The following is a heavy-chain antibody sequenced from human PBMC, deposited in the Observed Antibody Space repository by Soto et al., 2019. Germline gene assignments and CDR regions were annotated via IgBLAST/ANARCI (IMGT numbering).Heavy chain of an antibody. CDR3: AREVFGGHSSWFDP. V-gene: IGHV1-18*04. J-gene: IGHJ5*02. D-gene: IGHD6-13*01. Sequence: QVQLVQSGTEVKKSGASVKLSCKTSGYTFTTYSITWVRQAPGQGLEWMGWVSAYNGNTNYAQKFQGRVTMTTDMSTSSAYMELRSLRSDDTAMYYCAREVFGGHSSWFDPWGQGTLVTVSS. CDR2: VSAYNGNT. CDR1: GYTFTTYS.